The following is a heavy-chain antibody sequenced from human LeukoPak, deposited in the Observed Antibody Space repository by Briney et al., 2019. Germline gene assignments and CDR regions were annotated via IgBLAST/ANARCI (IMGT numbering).Heavy chain of an antibody. D-gene: IGHD3-22*01. CDR3: ARLGDDYDRPDFDY. V-gene: IGHV4-34*01. CDR2: INHSGST. J-gene: IGHJ4*02. CDR1: GGSFSGYY. Sequence: PSETLSLTCAVYGGSFSGYYWSWIRQPPGKGLEWIGEINHSGSTNYNPSLKSRVTISVDTSKNQFSLKLSSVTAADTAVYYCARLGDDYDRPDFDYWGQGTLVTVSS.